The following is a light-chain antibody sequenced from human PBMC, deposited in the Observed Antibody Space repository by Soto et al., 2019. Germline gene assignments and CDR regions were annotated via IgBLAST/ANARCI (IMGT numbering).Light chain of an antibody. V-gene: IGLV2-14*01. J-gene: IGLJ3*02. CDR3: CSYTSSNSWV. Sequence: QSVLTQPASVSGSPGQSITISCTGTSSDIGAYDYVSWYQQHPGEAPQVMIYKDSNRPSGVSSRFSGSKSGNTASLTITGLQAEDEADSYCCSYTSSNSWVYGGGNKHTV. CDR1: SSDIGAYDY. CDR2: KDS.